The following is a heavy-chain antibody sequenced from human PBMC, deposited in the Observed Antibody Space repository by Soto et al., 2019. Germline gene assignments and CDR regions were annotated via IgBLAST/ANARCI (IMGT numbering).Heavy chain of an antibody. CDR3: AKSLGDIVVVVAATNPFDY. V-gene: IGHV3-23*01. CDR2: ISGSGGST. J-gene: IGHJ4*02. Sequence: EVQLLESGGGLVQPGGSLRLFCAASGFTFSSYAMSWVRQAPGKGLEWVSAISGSGGSTYYADSVKGRFTISRDNSKNTLYLQMNSLRAEDTAVYYCAKSLGDIVVVVAATNPFDYWGQGTLVTVSS. CDR1: GFTFSSYA. D-gene: IGHD2-15*01.